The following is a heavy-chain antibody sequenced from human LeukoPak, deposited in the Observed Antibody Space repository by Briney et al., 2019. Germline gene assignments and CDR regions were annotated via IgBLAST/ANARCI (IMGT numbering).Heavy chain of an antibody. CDR1: GGSVSSGTYF. Sequence: SETLSLTCTVSGGSVSSGTYFWGWIRQPPGKGLEWIGSIYYSGSSYYNPSLRSRVTISVDTSKNQFSLKLISVTAADTAVYYCALQSGPMTTVDYWGQGTLVTVSS. CDR2: IYYSGSS. J-gene: IGHJ4*02. V-gene: IGHV4-39*01. D-gene: IGHD4-11*01. CDR3: ALQSGPMTTVDY.